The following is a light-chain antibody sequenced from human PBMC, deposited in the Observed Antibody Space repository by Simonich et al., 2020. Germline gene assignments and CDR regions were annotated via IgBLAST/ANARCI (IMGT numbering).Light chain of an antibody. V-gene: IGLV2-14*02. CDR3: CSYTSSSTWV. Sequence: QSALTQPASVSGSPGQSITISCTGTSSDFGSYNLVSWYQQHPGKAPKLMIYEGSKRTSGVSNRFSGSKSGNTASLTISGLQAEDEADYYCCSYTSSSTWVFGGGTKLTVL. CDR2: EGS. CDR1: SSDFGSYNL. J-gene: IGLJ3*02.